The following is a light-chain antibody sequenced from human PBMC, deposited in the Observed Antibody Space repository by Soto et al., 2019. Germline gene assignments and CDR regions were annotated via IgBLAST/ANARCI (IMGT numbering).Light chain of an antibody. CDR1: QTINSY. V-gene: IGKV1-39*01. CDR3: QQSYSTPRT. Sequence: DIQMTQSPSSLSASVGDRVTITCRASQTINSYLNWCQHKPGKAPKLLIYAASSLQGGVPSRFSGSGSGTDFTLTISTLQPEDFATYYCQQSYSTPRTFGQGTKVDIK. J-gene: IGKJ1*01. CDR2: AAS.